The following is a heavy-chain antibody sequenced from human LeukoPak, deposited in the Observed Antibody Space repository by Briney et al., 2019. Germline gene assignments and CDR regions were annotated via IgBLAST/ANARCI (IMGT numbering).Heavy chain of an antibody. CDR1: GLTFSRNW. V-gene: IGHV3-74*01. Sequence: GGSLRLSCAASGLTFSRNWMHWVRQAPGKGLVWVSGINSDGSRTNYADSVKGRFTISRDNAKNTLYLQMNSLRVEDTAVYYCAGGYSYGYYYFDYWGQGTLVTASS. CDR2: INSDGSRT. CDR3: AGGYSYGYYYFDY. D-gene: IGHD5-18*01. J-gene: IGHJ4*02.